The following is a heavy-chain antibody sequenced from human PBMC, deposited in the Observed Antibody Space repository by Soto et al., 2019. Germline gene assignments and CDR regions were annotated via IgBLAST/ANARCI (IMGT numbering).Heavy chain of an antibody. D-gene: IGHD6-19*01. J-gene: IGHJ4*02. CDR3: AKDLEGIAVAGILDY. V-gene: IGHV3-48*01. Sequence: GGSLRLSCAASGFTFSSYSMNWVRQAPGKGLEWVSYISSSSSTIYYADSVKGRFTISRDNAKNSLYPQMNSLRAEDTAVYYCAKDLEGIAVAGILDYWGQGTLVTVSS. CDR2: ISSSSSTI. CDR1: GFTFSSYS.